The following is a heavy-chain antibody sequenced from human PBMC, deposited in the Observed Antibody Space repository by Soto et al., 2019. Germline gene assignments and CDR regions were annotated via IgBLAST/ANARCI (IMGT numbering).Heavy chain of an antibody. Sequence: QVQLVESGGGVVQPGRSLRLSCAASGFPFSSYGMHWVREAPGKGLEWVAVISYDGSNKYYADSVKGRLTISRDKSAGTLDMQMNSVRPEDTALYYCVGGQYYFDYRGQGTLVTVSP. CDR3: VGGQYYFDY. CDR2: ISYDGSNK. J-gene: IGHJ4*02. D-gene: IGHD3-10*01. CDR1: GFPFSSYG. V-gene: IGHV3-30*03.